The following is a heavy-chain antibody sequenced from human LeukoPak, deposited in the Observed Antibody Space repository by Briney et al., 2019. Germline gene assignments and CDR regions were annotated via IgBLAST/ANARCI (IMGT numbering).Heavy chain of an antibody. CDR1: GFTFSDYY. CDR3: ARDQAAASSRYYYYGMDV. V-gene: IGHV3-11*01. D-gene: IGHD6-13*01. CDR2: ISSSGSTI. J-gene: IGHJ6*02. Sequence: GGSLRLSCAASGFTFSDYYMSWIRQAPGKGLEWVSYISSSGSTIYYADSVKGRFTISRDNAKNSLYLQMNSLRAEDTAVYYCARDQAAASSRYYYYGMDVWGQGTTVTVSS.